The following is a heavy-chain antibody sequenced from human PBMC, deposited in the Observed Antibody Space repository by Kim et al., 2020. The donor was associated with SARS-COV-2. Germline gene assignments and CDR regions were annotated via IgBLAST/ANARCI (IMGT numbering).Heavy chain of an antibody. Sequence: YAQKFQGRVTITEDESTSTAYMELSSLRSEDTAVYYCARASSGSYSEFDYWGQGTLVTVSS. J-gene: IGHJ4*02. V-gene: IGHV1-69*01. CDR3: ARASSGSYSEFDY. D-gene: IGHD1-26*01.